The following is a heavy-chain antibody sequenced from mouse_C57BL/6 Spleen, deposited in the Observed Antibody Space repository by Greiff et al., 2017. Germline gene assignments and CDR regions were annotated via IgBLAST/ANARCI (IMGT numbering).Heavy chain of an antibody. Sequence: QVQLQQPGAELVMPGASVKLSCKASGYTFTSYWMHWVKQRPGQGLEWIGEIDPSDSYTNYNQKFKGKSTLTVDKSSSTAYMQRSSLTSEDSAVYYCARRGFYYYGTVDYWGQGTTLTVSS. J-gene: IGHJ2*01. CDR2: IDPSDSYT. D-gene: IGHD1-1*01. CDR1: GYTFTSYW. CDR3: ARRGFYYYGTVDY. V-gene: IGHV1-69*01.